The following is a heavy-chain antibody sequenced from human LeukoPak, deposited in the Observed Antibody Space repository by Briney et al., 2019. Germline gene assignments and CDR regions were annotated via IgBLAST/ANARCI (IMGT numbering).Heavy chain of an antibody. CDR1: GGSITTTNW. V-gene: IGHV4-4*02. Sequence: SETLSLTCDVSGGSITTTNWWSWVRQPPGKGLEWIGEVHLSGATNYNPSLESRVSMSIDKSKNHLSLEVTSVTAADAAIYYCTRESGAFSPFGFWGQGTLLTVSS. D-gene: IGHD1-26*01. J-gene: IGHJ4*02. CDR3: TRESGAFSPFGF. CDR2: VHLSGAT.